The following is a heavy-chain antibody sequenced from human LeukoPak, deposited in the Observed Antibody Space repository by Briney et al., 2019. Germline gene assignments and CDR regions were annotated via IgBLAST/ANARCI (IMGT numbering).Heavy chain of an antibody. J-gene: IGHJ4*02. CDR1: GFTFSNYG. Sequence: GGSLRFSCAASGFTFSNYGMNWVRQAPGKGLEWVSGISDSGVRTYYADFVKGRFTVSRDNSKNTLYLQMNSLRAEDTAVYYCAKAPVAGTTPWDYWGQGTLVTVSS. D-gene: IGHD6-19*01. CDR3: AKAPVAGTTPWDY. V-gene: IGHV3-23*01. CDR2: ISDSGVRT.